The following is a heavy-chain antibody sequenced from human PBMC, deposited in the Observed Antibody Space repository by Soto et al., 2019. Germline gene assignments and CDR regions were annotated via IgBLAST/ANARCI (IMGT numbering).Heavy chain of an antibody. V-gene: IGHV4-30-4*01. CDR3: AGRDGYKWDLFDP. CDR1: GGSISSGDYY. Sequence: QVQLQESGPGLVKPSQTLSLTCTVSGGSISSGDYYWSWIRQPPGKGLEWIGYIYYSGSTYYNPSLKSRVTISVDTSKNQFALKLSSVTAADTAVYYCAGRDGYKWDLFDPWGQGTLVTVSS. D-gene: IGHD5-12*01. J-gene: IGHJ5*02. CDR2: IYYSGST.